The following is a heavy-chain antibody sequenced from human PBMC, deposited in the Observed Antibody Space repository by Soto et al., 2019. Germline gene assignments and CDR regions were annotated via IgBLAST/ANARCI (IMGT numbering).Heavy chain of an antibody. CDR2: IIPIFGTA. J-gene: IGHJ6*02. Sequence: ASVKVSCKASGGTFSSYAISWVRQAPGQGLEWMGGIIPIFGTAKYAQKFQGRVTITADKATSTAYMELTSLRSEDTAVYYCARNLTSYAIDSWCQGTTFTICS. V-gene: IGHV1-69*06. D-gene: IGHD3-9*01. CDR3: ARNLTSYAIDS. CDR1: GGTFSSYA.